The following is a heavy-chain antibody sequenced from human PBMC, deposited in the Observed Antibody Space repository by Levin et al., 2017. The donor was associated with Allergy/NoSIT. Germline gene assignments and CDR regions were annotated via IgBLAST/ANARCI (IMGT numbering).Heavy chain of an antibody. J-gene: IGHJ6*03. CDR1: GGSIRSYY. V-gene: IGHV4-59*01. Sequence: SQTLSLPCTVSGGSIRSYYWSWIRQPPGKGLEWIGYIYYSGSTNYNPSLKSRVTISVDTSKNQFSLKLSSVTAADTAVYYCARGSHYYYYYMDVWGKGTTVTVSS. CDR2: IYYSGST. CDR3: ARGSHYYYYYMDV.